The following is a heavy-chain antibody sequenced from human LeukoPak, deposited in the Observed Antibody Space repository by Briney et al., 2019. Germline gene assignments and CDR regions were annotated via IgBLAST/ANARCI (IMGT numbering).Heavy chain of an antibody. D-gene: IGHD3-3*01. CDR1: GFTFSDYY. J-gene: IGHJ6*03. CDR2: ISSSSSTI. V-gene: IGHV3-11*04. Sequence: PGGSLRLSCAASGFTFSDYYMSWIRQAPGKGLEWVSYISSSSSTIYYADSVKGRFTISRDNAKNSLYLQMNSLRAEDTAVYYCARDVTIFGVELYYYYYYMDVWGKGTTVTVSS. CDR3: ARDVTIFGVELYYYYYYMDV.